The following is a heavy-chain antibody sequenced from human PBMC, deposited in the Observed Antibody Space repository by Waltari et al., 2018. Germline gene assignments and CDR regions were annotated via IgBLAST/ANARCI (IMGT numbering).Heavy chain of an antibody. Sequence: EVQVVESGGGLVQPGGSLRISCAASGLPFSRNWIHRVRQAPGKGLEGVSRINENGRTINYAGSVRGRFTISRDNTKNMLYLQMSSLRAEDTAIYYCARDFGGRNDYWGQGTLVTVSS. CDR1: GLPFSRNW. V-gene: IGHV3-74*01. CDR3: ARDFGGRNDY. CDR2: INENGRTI. D-gene: IGHD2-15*01. J-gene: IGHJ4*02.